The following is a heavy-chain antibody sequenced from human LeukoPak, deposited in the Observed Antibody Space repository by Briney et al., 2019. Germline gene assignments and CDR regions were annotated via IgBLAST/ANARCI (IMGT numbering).Heavy chain of an antibody. D-gene: IGHD3-16*01. V-gene: IGHV4-39*01. CDR1: GVSISSSSYY. J-gene: IGHJ4*02. CDR2: IYYSGST. CDR3: ARHPGIYNHVWYPYYFDC. Sequence: PSETLSLTCTVSGVSISSSSYYWGWIRQPPGKGLEWIGSIYYSGSTYYNPSLKSRVTISVDTSKNHFSLKLSSVTAADTALYYCARHPGIYNHVWYPYYFDCWGQGTLVTISS.